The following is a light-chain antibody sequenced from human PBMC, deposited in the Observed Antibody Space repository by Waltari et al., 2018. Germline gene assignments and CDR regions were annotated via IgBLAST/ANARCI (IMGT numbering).Light chain of an antibody. V-gene: IGKV3-20*01. CDR1: QSVSSSY. J-gene: IGKJ2*01. CDR3: QQYGSSPYT. Sequence: IVLPQSPGTLSLSTGERAPLTCRASQSVSSSYLAWYQQKPGQAPRLLIYGASSRATGIPDRFSGSGSGTDFTLTISRLEPEDFAVYYCQQYGSSPYTFGQGTKLEIK. CDR2: GAS.